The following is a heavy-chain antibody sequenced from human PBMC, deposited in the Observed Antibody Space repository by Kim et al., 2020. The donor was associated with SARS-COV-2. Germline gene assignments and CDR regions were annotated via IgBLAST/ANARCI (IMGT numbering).Heavy chain of an antibody. V-gene: IGHV3-74*01. D-gene: IGHD6-13*01. CDR2: ST. J-gene: IGHJ4*02. Sequence: STSYADSVKGLFTISRDNAKNTQYLQMSSRGAEDTAVYYGATYNSSWHSHWGQGILVTVSS. CDR3: ATYNSSWHSH.